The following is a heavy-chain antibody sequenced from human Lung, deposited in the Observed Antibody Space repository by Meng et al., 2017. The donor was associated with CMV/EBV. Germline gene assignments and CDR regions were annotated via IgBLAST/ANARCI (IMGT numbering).Heavy chain of an antibody. D-gene: IGHD2-21*02. CDR2: IHHSGST. Sequence: QGQQREAAPGLVSPSGTLPPSWVVAGCASNGNNWWRWGQHPRGEGLGWIGEIHHSGSTNYKPLINSLVTTAVNKSKNHFSLKLCSVTAADTAVYYCARVVTALWGYYFDYWGQGTLVTVSS. J-gene: IGHJ4*02. V-gene: IGHV4-4*02. CDR1: GCASNGNNW. CDR3: ARVVTALWGYYFDY.